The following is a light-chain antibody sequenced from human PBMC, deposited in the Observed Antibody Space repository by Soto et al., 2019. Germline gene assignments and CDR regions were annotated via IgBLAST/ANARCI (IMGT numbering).Light chain of an antibody. J-gene: IGKJ1*01. Sequence: IQMTQSPSTLSASVGVRVTITCRASHNIERWMAWYQQKPGKAPSLLIFDASTLHSGVPSRFSDSGSGTDFTLTISSLQPDDFATYYCQQFAISTTFGQGTKVEVK. CDR1: HNIERW. CDR3: QQFAISTT. V-gene: IGKV1-5*01. CDR2: DAS.